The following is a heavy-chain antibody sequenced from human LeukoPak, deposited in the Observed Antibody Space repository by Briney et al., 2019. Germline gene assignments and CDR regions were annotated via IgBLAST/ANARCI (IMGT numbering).Heavy chain of an antibody. CDR1: GGSISSYY. CDR3: ARAGAGIDY. D-gene: IGHD4/OR15-4a*01. J-gene: IGHJ4*02. CDR2: IYTSGST. Sequence: SETLSLTCTVSGGSISSYYWSWIRQPPGKGLEWIGYIYTSGSTNYNPSLKSRVTISVDTSKNQFSLKLSSVTAADTAVYYCARAGAGIDYWGQGTLVTVSS. V-gene: IGHV4-4*09.